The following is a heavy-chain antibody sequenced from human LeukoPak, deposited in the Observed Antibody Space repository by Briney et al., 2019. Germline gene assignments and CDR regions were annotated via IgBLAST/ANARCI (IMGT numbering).Heavy chain of an antibody. V-gene: IGHV4-61*01. J-gene: IGHJ4*02. CDR3: ARDRGGYSGYDYYFDY. CDR2: IYYRGST. Sequence: SETLSLTCTVSGGSVSSGSYYWSWIRQPPGKGLEWIGYIYYRGSTNYNPSLKSRVTISVDTSKNQFSLKLSSVTAADTAVYYCARDRGGYSGYDYYFDYWGQGSLVTVSS. CDR1: GGSVSSGSYY. D-gene: IGHD5-12*01.